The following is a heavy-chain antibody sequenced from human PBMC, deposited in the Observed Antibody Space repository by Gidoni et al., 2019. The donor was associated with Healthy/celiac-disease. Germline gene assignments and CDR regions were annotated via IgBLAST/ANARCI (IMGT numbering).Heavy chain of an antibody. V-gene: IGHV1-69*01. CDR2: IIPIVGTA. CDR1: GGTFSSYA. D-gene: IGHD3-22*01. Sequence: QVQLVQPGAEVKKPGSSVKVSCKASGGTFSSYAISWVRQAPGQGLEWMGGIIPIVGTANYAQKFQGRVTITADESTSTAYMELSSLRSEDTAVYYCARTYYYDSSGYLGRFDPWGQGTLVTVSS. CDR3: ARTYYYDSSGYLGRFDP. J-gene: IGHJ5*02.